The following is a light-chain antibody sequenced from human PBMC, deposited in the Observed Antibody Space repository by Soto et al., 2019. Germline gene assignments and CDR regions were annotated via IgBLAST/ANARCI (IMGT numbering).Light chain of an antibody. V-gene: IGKV1-39*01. CDR2: AAS. J-gene: IGKJ4*01. CDR1: QSISSY. CDR3: QQSYSTPGT. Sequence: DIQMTQSPSSLSASVGDRVTITCRASQSISSYLNWYQQKPGKAPKLLIYAASSLHSGLPSRFSGSGDGPDFTLTISSLQPEYFATYYCQQSYSTPGTFGGGTKVEIK.